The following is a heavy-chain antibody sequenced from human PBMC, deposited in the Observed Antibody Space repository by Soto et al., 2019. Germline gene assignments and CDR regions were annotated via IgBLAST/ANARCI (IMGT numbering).Heavy chain of an antibody. CDR1: GYTFSRYY. V-gene: IGHV1-46*03. CDR3: ARVGDDWLIYRLDY. J-gene: IGHJ4*02. Sequence: QVQLVQSGAEVKRPGASMKLSCKASGYTFSRYYLHWVRQAPGQGLEWMGVINPSDDRTTYARKFQGRVTITRDTSTSTVYMEMSSLRSEDTAVYYCARVGDDWLIYRLDYWGQGTLVTVSS. CDR2: INPSDDRT. D-gene: IGHD3-9*01.